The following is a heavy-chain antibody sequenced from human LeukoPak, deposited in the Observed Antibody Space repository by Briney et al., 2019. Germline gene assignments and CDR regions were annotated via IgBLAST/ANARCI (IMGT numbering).Heavy chain of an antibody. Sequence: GGSLRLSCAASGFTFSSYMMNWVRQAPGKGLEWVSSINSGTTYTYYTESVKGRFTVSRDNAKNSLFLQMNSLRAEDTAIYYCARSLTTLTYEGYWGQGTLVTVSS. V-gene: IGHV3-21*01. CDR1: GFTFSSYM. D-gene: IGHD1-1*01. CDR3: ARSLTTLTYEGY. CDR2: INSGTTYT. J-gene: IGHJ4*02.